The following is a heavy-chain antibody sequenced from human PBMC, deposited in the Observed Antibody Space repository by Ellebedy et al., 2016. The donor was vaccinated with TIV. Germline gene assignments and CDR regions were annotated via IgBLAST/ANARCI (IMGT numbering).Heavy chain of an antibody. D-gene: IGHD2-15*01. CDR3: ARVTRDIVVVVAWGAFDI. V-gene: IGHV1-69*13. CDR1: GGTFSSYA. Sequence: ASVKVSCKASGGTFSSYAISWVRQAPGQGLEWMGGIIPIFGTANYAQKFQGRVTITADESTSTAYMELSSLRSEDTAVYYCARVTRDIVVVVAWGAFDIWGQGTMVTVSS. J-gene: IGHJ3*02. CDR2: IIPIFGTA.